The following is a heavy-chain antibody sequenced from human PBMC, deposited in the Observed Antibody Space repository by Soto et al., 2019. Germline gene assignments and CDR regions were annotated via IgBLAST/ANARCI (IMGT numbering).Heavy chain of an antibody. CDR2: ITNDGSNK. CDR3: ARGGRPFDY. Sequence: PGGSLRLSCAASGFTFSSYAMHWVRQAPGKGLEWVAYITNDGSNKYYADSVKGRFTISRDNAKNSLYLQMDSLRDEDTAVYYCARGGRPFDYWGQGTLVTVSS. CDR1: GFTFSSYA. V-gene: IGHV3-30-3*01. J-gene: IGHJ4*02.